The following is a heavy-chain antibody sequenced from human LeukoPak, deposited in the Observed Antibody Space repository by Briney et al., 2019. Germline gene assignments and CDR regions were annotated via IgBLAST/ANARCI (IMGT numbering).Heavy chain of an antibody. J-gene: IGHJ4*02. CDR2: ISGSGGTT. D-gene: IGHD3-22*01. CDR1: GITLSDYG. CDR3: AKRGVVIRVILVGFHKEAYYFDS. V-gene: IGHV3-23*01. Sequence: GGSLRLSCVVSGITLSDYGMSWVRLAPGKGLEWVAGISGSGGTTTYADSVKGRFTVSRDNSKNTLYLQMNSLRTEDTAMYFCAKRGVVIRVILVGFHKEAYYFDSWGQGTLVTVSS.